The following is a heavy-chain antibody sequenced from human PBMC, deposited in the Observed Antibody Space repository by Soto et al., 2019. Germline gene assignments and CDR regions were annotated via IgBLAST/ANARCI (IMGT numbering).Heavy chain of an antibody. D-gene: IGHD3-22*01. Sequence: SETLSLTCTVSGGSISSGDYYWSWIRQPPGKGLGWIGYIYYSGSTYYNPSLKSRVTLSVDTSKNQFSLTLTSVTAADTAVYFCARTGKFYYYDTTGLPFDPWGPGILVTVSS. J-gene: IGHJ5*02. CDR2: IYYSGST. CDR3: ARTGKFYYYDTTGLPFDP. CDR1: GGSISSGDYY. V-gene: IGHV4-30-4*01.